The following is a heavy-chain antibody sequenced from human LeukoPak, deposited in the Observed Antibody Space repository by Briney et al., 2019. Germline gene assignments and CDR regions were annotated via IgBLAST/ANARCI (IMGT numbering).Heavy chain of an antibody. CDR1: GYTFTSFG. V-gene: IGHV1-18*01. CDR2: ISGYNGNT. Sequence: GASVKVSCKASGYTFTSFGISWVRQAPGQGLQWMGWISGYNGNTNYAQKFQGRVTMTTDTSTSTAYMELRSLRSDDTAVYYCARDLGYDTNGYYYDTFDVWGQGTMVTVSS. J-gene: IGHJ3*01. CDR3: ARDLGYDTNGYYYDTFDV. D-gene: IGHD3-22*01.